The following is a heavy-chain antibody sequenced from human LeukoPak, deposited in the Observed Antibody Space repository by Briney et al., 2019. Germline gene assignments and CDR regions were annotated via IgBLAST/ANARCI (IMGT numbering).Heavy chain of an antibody. Sequence: GGSLRLSCAASGFTFSSYGMHWVRQAPGKGLEWVAFIRHDGSNKYYADSVKGRFTISRDNSKNTLYLQMNSLRAEDTAVYYCARGDTAMGFDYWGQGTLVTVSS. CDR3: ARGDTAMGFDY. CDR2: IRHDGSNK. CDR1: GFTFSSYG. J-gene: IGHJ4*02. V-gene: IGHV3-30*02. D-gene: IGHD5-18*01.